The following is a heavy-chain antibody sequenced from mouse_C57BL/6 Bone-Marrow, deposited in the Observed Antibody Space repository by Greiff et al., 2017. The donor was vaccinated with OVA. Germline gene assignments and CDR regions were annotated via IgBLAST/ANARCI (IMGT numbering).Heavy chain of an antibody. CDR1: GFTFSNYW. D-gene: IGHD1-1*01. Sequence: EVQLVESGGGLVQPGGSMKLSCVASGFTFSNYWMNWVRQSPEKGLEWVAQIRLKSDNYATHYAESVKGRFTISRDDSKSSVYLQMNNLRAEDTGIYYCTRTFYYYGSSYFDYWGQGTTLTVSS. CDR2: IRLKSDNYAT. J-gene: IGHJ2*01. CDR3: TRTFYYYGSSYFDY. V-gene: IGHV6-3*01.